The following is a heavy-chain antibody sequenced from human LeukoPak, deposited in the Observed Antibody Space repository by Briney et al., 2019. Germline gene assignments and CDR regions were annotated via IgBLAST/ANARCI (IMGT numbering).Heavy chain of an antibody. CDR3: ARVATMVRVPLDALDI. CDR1: GFTFSGCE. CDR2: ISRSGNTI. J-gene: IGHJ3*02. V-gene: IGHV3-48*03. D-gene: IGHD3-10*01. Sequence: PGGSPRLSCALSGFTFSGCELTWVRQAPGKGLEWISYISRSGNTIYYADSVKGRFTTSRDNAKNSLYLQMNSLRVEDTAVYYCARVATMVRVPLDALDIWGQGTMVSVSS.